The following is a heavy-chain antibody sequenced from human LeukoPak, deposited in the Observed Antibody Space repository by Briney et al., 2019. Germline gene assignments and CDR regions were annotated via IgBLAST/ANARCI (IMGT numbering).Heavy chain of an antibody. Sequence: ASVKVSCKASGYTFTSYGISWVRQAPGQGLEWMGWISAYNGNTNYAQKLQGRVTMTTDTSTSTAYMDLRSLRSDDTAVYYCARARGYVDTAMPFDYWGQGTLVTVSS. CDR1: GYTFTSYG. V-gene: IGHV1-18*01. CDR3: ARARGYVDTAMPFDY. J-gene: IGHJ4*02. CDR2: ISAYNGNT. D-gene: IGHD5-18*01.